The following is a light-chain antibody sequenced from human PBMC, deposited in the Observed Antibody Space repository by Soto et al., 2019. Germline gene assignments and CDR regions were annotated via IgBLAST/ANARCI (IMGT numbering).Light chain of an antibody. Sequence: QSALTQPAAVSGSPGQSITISCTGNSSDVGDFNYVSWYQQHPGKAPKLMIYDVGNRPSGVSIRFSGSKSGSTASLTISGLQAEDEADYYCSSFSSSTTRVFGTGTKLTVL. CDR2: DVG. J-gene: IGLJ1*01. CDR1: SSDVGDFNY. V-gene: IGLV2-14*01. CDR3: SSFSSSTTRV.